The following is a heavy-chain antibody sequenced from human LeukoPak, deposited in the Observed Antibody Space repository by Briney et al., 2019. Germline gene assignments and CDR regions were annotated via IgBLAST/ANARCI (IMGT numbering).Heavy chain of an antibody. V-gene: IGHV3-23*01. J-gene: IGHJ4*02. CDR2: ISGSGGST. Sequence: GGSLRLSCAASGFTFSSYAMSWVRQAPGKGLEWVSAISGSGGSTYYADSVKGRFTISRDNSKNTLYLQMNSLRAEDTAVYYCARGGGYNWNYDFDYWGQGTLVTVSS. D-gene: IGHD1-1*01. CDR1: GFTFSSYA. CDR3: ARGGGYNWNYDFDY.